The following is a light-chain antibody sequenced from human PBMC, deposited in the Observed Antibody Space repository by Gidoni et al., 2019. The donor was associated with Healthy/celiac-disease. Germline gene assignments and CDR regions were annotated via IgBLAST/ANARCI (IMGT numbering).Light chain of an antibody. CDR3: QQYNSGLT. Sequence: DIQMTQSPSTLSASVGDRVTITCRASQSISSWLAWYQPKPGKAPKLLIYDASSLESGFPSRFNGSGSGTEFTLTISSLQPDDFATYYCQQYNSGLTFGPGTKVDIK. J-gene: IGKJ3*01. CDR2: DAS. V-gene: IGKV1-5*01. CDR1: QSISSW.